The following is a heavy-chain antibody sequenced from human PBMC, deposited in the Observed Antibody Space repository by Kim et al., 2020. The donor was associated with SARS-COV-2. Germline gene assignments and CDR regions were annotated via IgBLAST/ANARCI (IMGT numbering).Heavy chain of an antibody. CDR2: ISSSSSYI. CDR3: ASWGGSYLELYYGMDV. D-gene: IGHD1-26*01. J-gene: IGHJ6*02. Sequence: GGSLRLSCAASGFTFSSYSMNWVRQAPGKGLEWVSSISSSSSYIYYADSVKGRFTISRDNAKNSLYLQMNSLRAEDTAVYYCASWGGSYLELYYGMDVWGQGTTVTVSS. CDR1: GFTFSSYS. V-gene: IGHV3-21*01.